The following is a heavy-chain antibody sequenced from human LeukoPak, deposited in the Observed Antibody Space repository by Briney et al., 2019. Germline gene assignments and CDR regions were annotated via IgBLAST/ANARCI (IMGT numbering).Heavy chain of an antibody. Sequence: SETLSLTCTVSGGSISSYYWSWIRQPPGKGLEWIGYTYYSGSTNYNPSLKSRVTISVDTSKNQFSLKLSSVTAADTAVYYCARKLYYYDSSGYPRPTGEFDYWGQGTLVTVSS. CDR3: ARKLYYYDSSGYPRPTGEFDY. CDR1: GGSISSYY. D-gene: IGHD3-22*01. J-gene: IGHJ4*02. CDR2: TYYSGST. V-gene: IGHV4-59*01.